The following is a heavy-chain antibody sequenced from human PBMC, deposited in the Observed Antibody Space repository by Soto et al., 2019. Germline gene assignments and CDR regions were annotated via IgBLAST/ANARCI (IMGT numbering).Heavy chain of an antibody. CDR3: AKDLSGSYPGSFDY. CDR2: ISYDGSNK. D-gene: IGHD1-26*01. V-gene: IGHV3-30*18. Sequence: PGGSLRLSCAASGFTFSSYGMHWVRQAPGKGLEWVAVISYDGSNKYYADSVKGRFTISRDNSKNTLYLQMNSLRAEDTAVYYCAKDLSGSYPGSFDYWGQGTLVTVSS. CDR1: GFTFSSYG. J-gene: IGHJ4*02.